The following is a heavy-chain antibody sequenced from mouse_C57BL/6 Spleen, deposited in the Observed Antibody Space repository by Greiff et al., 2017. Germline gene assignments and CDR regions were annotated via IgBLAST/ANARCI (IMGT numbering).Heavy chain of an antibody. CDR3: ARSYHTTVVATDY. Sequence: VQLQQPGAELVMPGASVKLSCKASGYTFTSYWMHWVKQRPGQGLEWIGEIDPSDSYTNYNQKFKGKSTLTVDKSSSTAYMQLSSLTSEDSAVYYCARSYHTTVVATDYWGQGTTLTVSS. J-gene: IGHJ2*01. CDR2: IDPSDSYT. V-gene: IGHV1-69*01. D-gene: IGHD1-1*01. CDR1: GYTFTSYW.